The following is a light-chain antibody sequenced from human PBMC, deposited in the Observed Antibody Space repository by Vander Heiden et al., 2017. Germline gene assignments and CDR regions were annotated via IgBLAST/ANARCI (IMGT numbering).Light chain of an antibody. CDR1: SSNIGSNY. CDR2: RNN. CDR3: AVWDDSLSGVV. V-gene: IGLV1-47*01. Sequence: QSVLNQPPTASGTPGKRVTISCSGSSSNIGSNYLYWYQQLPGTAPKVLIYRNNQRPSGVPDRFSGSKSGTSASLVISGLRSEDEADYYCAVWDDSLSGVVFGGGTKLTVL. J-gene: IGLJ2*01.